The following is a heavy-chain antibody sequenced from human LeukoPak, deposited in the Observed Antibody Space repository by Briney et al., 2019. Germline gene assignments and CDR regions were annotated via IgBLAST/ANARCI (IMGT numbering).Heavy chain of an antibody. V-gene: IGHV3-21*01. D-gene: IGHD3-22*01. Sequence: GGSLRLSCAASGFTFSSYSMNWVRQAPGKGPEWVSSISSSSSYIYYADSVKGRFTISRDNAKNSLYLQMNSLRAEDTAVYYCARSLWYDSSGYYYGIFDYWGQGTLVTVSS. CDR1: GFTFSSYS. J-gene: IGHJ4*02. CDR2: ISSSSSYI. CDR3: ARSLWYDSSGYYYGIFDY.